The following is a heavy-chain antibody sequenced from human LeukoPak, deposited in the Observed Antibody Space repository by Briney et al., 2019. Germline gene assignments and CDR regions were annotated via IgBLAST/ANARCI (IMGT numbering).Heavy chain of an antibody. V-gene: IGHV3-23*01. Sequence: GGSLRLSCVASGFTLGSYAMSWVRQAPGKGLEWVSAISGSGVTTHYAGSVKGRFSISRDNSKNTLYLQMNSLRAEDTALYYCAKKVVVGATSPYSDFQDWGQGTLVTVSS. J-gene: IGHJ1*01. CDR3: AKKVVVGATSPYSDFQD. CDR1: GFTLGSYA. CDR2: ISGSGVTT. D-gene: IGHD1-26*01.